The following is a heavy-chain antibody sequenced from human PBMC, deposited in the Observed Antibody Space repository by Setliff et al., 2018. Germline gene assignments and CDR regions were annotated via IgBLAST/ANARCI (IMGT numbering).Heavy chain of an antibody. CDR3: ARRGERFFNWLDP. D-gene: IGHD2-21*01. V-gene: IGHV5-51*01. CDR1: GYSFTDYW. J-gene: IGHJ5*02. CDR2: IYPGNADT. Sequence: PGESLKISCKGSGYSFTDYWIAWVRQTPGKGLEWMGTIYPGNADTRYSPSFQGQVTISTDTSSNTAFLQWNNLKASDTAVYYCARRGERFFNWLDPWGQGTLVTVSS.